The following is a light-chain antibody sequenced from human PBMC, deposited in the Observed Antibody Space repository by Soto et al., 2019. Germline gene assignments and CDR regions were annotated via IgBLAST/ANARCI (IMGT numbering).Light chain of an antibody. V-gene: IGKV3-20*01. J-gene: IGKJ2*01. CDR3: QQYGSSPRT. CDR2: DAS. CDR1: QSVRSNH. Sequence: EFVLTQSPGTLSLSPGERATLSCRASQSVRSNHLAWYQQKPGQAPRLLIYDASSRATGIPDRFSGSGSGTDFPLTISRLEPEDFAVYYCQQYGSSPRTFGRGTKLEI.